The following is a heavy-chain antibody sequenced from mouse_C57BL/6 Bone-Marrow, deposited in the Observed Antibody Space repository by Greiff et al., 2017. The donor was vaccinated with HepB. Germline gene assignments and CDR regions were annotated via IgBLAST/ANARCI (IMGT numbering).Heavy chain of an antibody. D-gene: IGHD2-4*01. CDR3: ARLSYYDYTWFAY. CDR1: GYTFTSYG. Sequence: QVQLQQSGAELARPGASVKLSCKASGYTFTSYGISWVKQRTGQGLEWIGEIYPRSGNTYYNEKFKGKATLTADKSSSTAYMELRSLTSEDSAVYFCARLSYYDYTWFAYWGQGTLVTVSA. CDR2: IYPRSGNT. V-gene: IGHV1-81*01. J-gene: IGHJ3*01.